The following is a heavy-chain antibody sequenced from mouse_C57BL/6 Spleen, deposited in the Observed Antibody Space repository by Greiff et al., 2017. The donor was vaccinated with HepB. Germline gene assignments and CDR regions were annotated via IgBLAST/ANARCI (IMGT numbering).Heavy chain of an antibody. CDR1: GYTFTDYY. Sequence: EVQLQQSGPVLVKPGASVKMSCKASGYTFTDYYMNWVKQSHGKSLEWIGVINPYNGGTSYNQKFKGKATLTVDKSSSTAYMELNSLTSEDSAVYYCARGSSFWAMDYWGQGTSVTVSS. CDR2: INPYNGGT. J-gene: IGHJ4*01. V-gene: IGHV1-19*01. CDR3: ARGSSFWAMDY. D-gene: IGHD1-1*01.